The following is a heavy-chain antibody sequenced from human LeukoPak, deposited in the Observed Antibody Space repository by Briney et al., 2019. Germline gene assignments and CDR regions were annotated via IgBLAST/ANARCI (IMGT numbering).Heavy chain of an antibody. CDR2: INPSGGST. V-gene: IGHV1-46*01. CDR1: GYTFTSYY. Sequence: ASVKVSCKASGYTFTSYYMHWVRQAPGQGLEWMGIINPSGGSTSYAQKFQGRVTMTRDTSTSTVYMELSSPRSEDTAVYYCARSGAPNIVVVVGHNWFDPWGQGTLVTVSS. D-gene: IGHD2-15*01. CDR3: ARSGAPNIVVVVGHNWFDP. J-gene: IGHJ5*02.